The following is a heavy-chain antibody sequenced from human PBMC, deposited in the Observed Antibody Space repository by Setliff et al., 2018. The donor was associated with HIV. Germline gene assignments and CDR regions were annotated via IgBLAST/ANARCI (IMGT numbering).Heavy chain of an antibody. CDR1: GGSIRSYY. D-gene: IGHD3-9*01. V-gene: IGHV4-59*01. J-gene: IGHJ6*03. CDR2: VFYNGDT. Sequence: SETLSLTCTVSGGSIRSYYWSWIRQSPGKGLEWIGYVFYNGDTAYNPSLKSRLTISVDTSKNRFSLKLMSVTAADTAVYYCARLRGLARIYFYYYMDVWGKGTTVTVSS. CDR3: ARLRGLARIYFYYYMDV.